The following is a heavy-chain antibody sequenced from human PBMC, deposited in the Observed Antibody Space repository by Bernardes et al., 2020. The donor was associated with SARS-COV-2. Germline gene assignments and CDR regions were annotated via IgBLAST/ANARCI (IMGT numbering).Heavy chain of an antibody. J-gene: IGHJ4*02. V-gene: IGHV1-8*01. CDR2: MNPNSGNT. CDR3: CRATSADY. Sequence: KVSCKASGYTFTSYDIIWVRQAPGQGLEWMGWMNPNSGNTGYAQNFQGRLSMTRDISTSTAYMELNSLRSDDTAVYYCCRATSADYWGQGPLVTVSS. D-gene: IGHD2-15*01. CDR1: GYTFTSYD.